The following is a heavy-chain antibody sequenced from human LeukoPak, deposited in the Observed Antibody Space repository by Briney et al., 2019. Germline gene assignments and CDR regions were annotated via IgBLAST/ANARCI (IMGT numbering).Heavy chain of an antibody. D-gene: IGHD2-15*01. V-gene: IGHV4-4*07. J-gene: IGHJ3*02. Sequence: SETLSLTCTVSGGSISNYYWTWIRQPAGKGLEWIGRIYTNGNTNYNPSLKSRVTISEDRSKNQFSLKLSSVTAADTAIYYCARVPSFCIGANCYNERYAFDIWGQGTTVTVSS. CDR1: GGSISNYY. CDR2: IYTNGNT. CDR3: ARVPSFCIGANCYNERYAFDI.